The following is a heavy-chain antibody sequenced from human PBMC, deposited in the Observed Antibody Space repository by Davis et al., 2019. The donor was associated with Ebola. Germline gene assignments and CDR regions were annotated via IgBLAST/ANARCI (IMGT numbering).Heavy chain of an antibody. CDR1: GFTFSGSA. CDR2: IRSKANSYAT. CDR3: AKDGNSGYDYGPPFDY. Sequence: GESLKISCAASGFTFSGSAMHWVRQASGKGLEWVGRIRSKANSYATAYAASVKGRFTISRDDSKNTAYLQMNSLKTEDTAVYYCAKDGNSGYDYGPPFDYWGQGTLVTVSS. V-gene: IGHV3-73*01. D-gene: IGHD5-12*01. J-gene: IGHJ4*02.